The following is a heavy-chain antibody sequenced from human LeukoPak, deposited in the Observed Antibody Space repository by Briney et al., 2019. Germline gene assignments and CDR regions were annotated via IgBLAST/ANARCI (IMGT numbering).Heavy chain of an antibody. CDR2: IKPNSGGT. V-gene: IGHV1-2*02. CDR3: ARVRGYSYGCDY. D-gene: IGHD5-18*01. CDR1: GYTFTGYY. J-gene: IGHJ4*02. Sequence: ASVKVSCKASGYTFTGYYMHWVRQAPGQGLEWMGWIKPNSGGTNYAQKFQGRVTMTRDTSISTAYMELSRLRSDDTAVYYCARVRGYSYGCDYWGQGTLVTVSS.